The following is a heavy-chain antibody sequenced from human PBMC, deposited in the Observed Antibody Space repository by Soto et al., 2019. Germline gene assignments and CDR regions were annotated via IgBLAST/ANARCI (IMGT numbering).Heavy chain of an antibody. V-gene: IGHV5-51*01. D-gene: IGHD2-8*02. CDR1: GYSFTNNW. CDR3: ARADTNCSTGVCSMAWFDP. Sequence: GESLKISCLASGYSFTNNWIAWVRQMPGKGLEWMGIIDPSDSDTRYSPSFQGQVTMSVDKSISTAYLQWNSLKASDTAMYLCARADTNCSTGVCSMAWFDPWGQGTGVTVSS. CDR2: IDPSDSDT. J-gene: IGHJ5*02.